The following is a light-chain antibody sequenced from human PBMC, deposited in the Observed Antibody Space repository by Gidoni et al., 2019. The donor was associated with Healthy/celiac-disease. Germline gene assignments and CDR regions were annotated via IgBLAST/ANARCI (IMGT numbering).Light chain of an antibody. CDR3: QQYYSTPWA. CDR2: LAS. J-gene: IGKJ1*01. CDR1: PWVLYSFKNKNY. Sequence: DIVMTQSPDSLAVSLGERATINCKSSPWVLYSFKNKNYLAWYQQKAGQPPKLLMYLASTRESGVPDRFSGSGSGTDFTITISSLQAEDVAVYYCQQYYSTPWAFGQXTKVKFK. V-gene: IGKV4-1*01.